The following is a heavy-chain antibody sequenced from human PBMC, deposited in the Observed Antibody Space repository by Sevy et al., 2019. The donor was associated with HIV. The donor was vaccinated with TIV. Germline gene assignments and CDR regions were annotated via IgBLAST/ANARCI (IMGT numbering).Heavy chain of an antibody. CDR3: ARVNCSGGSCYYCYGMHV. D-gene: IGHD2-15*01. V-gene: IGHV3-53*01. CDR1: GFTVSSNY. CDR2: IYSGGST. Sequence: GGSLRLSCAASGFTVSSNYMSWVRQAPGKGLEWVSVIYSGGSTYYADSVKGRFTISRDNSKNTRYLQMNSLRAEDTAVYYCARVNCSGGSCYYCYGMHVWGQGTTVTVSS. J-gene: IGHJ6*02.